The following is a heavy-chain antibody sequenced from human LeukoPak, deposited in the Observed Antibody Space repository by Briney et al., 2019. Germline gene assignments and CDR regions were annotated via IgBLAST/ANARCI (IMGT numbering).Heavy chain of an antibody. J-gene: IGHJ4*02. CDR3: AKDITGGRSSPYFDS. Sequence: GGSLRLSCAASGFTFYAYAMHWVRQAPGKGLEWISGISWNGGGMGYAVSVKGRFTISRDNAKNSLYLQMNSLRDEDTALYYCAKDITGGRSSPYFDSWGQGTLVTVSS. CDR2: ISWNGGGM. V-gene: IGHV3-9*01. CDR1: GFTFYAYA. D-gene: IGHD6-6*01.